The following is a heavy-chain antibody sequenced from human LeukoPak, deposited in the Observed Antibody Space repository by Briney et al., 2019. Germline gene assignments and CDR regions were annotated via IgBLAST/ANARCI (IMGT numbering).Heavy chain of an antibody. D-gene: IGHD3-22*01. J-gene: IGHJ4*02. Sequence: GGSLRLSCAASGIIFSNYAMHWVRQAPGKGLEWVAVISYDGNNKNYADSVKGRFTISRDNSKNTLYLQMNSLRAEDTAVYYCTSGQPSYSATSDVDYWGQGTLVTVSS. CDR1: GIIFSNYA. V-gene: IGHV3-30-3*01. CDR3: TSGQPSYSATSDVDY. CDR2: ISYDGNNK.